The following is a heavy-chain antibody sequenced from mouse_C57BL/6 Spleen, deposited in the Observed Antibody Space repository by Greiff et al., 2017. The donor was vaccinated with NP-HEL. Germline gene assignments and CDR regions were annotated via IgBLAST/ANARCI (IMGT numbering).Heavy chain of an antibody. CDR2: IYWDDDK. V-gene: IGHV8-12*01. CDR1: GFSLSTSGMG. J-gene: IGHJ4*01. D-gene: IGHD1-1*01. Sequence: QVTLKVSGPGILQSSQTLSLTCSFSGFSLSTSGMGVSWIRQPSGKGLEWLAHIYWDDDKRYNPSLKSRLTISKDTSRNQVFLKITSVDTADTATYYCARGYYGSSSYYYAMDYWGQGTSVTVSS. CDR3: ARGYYGSSSYYYAMDY.